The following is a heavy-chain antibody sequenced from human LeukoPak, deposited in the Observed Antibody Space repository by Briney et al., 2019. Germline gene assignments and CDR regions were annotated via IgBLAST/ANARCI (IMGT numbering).Heavy chain of an antibody. CDR3: ARVYYDSSGYYYVDYYYYGMDV. CDR1: GYTFTSYG. J-gene: IGHJ6*02. CDR2: ISAYNGNT. D-gene: IGHD3-22*01. V-gene: IGHV1-18*01. Sequence: ASVKVSCKASGYTFTSYGISWVRQAPGQGLEWMGWISAYNGNTNYAQKLQGRVTKTTDTSTSTAYMELRSLRSDDTAVYYCARVYYDSSGYYYVDYYYYGMDVWGQGTTVTVSS.